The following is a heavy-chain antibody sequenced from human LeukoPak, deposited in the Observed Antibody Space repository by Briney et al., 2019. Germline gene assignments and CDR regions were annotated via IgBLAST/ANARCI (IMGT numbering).Heavy chain of an antibody. CDR3: ARALPFWSGYYFDY. Sequence: GGSLRLSCAASGFTFSSYWMSWVRQAPGKGLEWVSGINWNGGSTGYADSVKGRFTISRDNAKNSLYLQMNSLRAEDTALYYCARALPFWSGYYFDYWGQGTLVTVSS. CDR2: INWNGGST. V-gene: IGHV3-20*04. J-gene: IGHJ4*02. CDR1: GFTFSSYW. D-gene: IGHD3-3*01.